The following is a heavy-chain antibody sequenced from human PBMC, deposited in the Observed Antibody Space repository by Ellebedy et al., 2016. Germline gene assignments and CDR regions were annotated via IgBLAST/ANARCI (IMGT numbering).Heavy chain of an antibody. Sequence: ASVKVSXKASGYTFTAYYMHWVRQAPGQGLEWMGWINPNSGGTNYAQKFQGRVTMTRDTSISTAYMELMGLRSDDTAVYYCARVGNPNVSQGYSSTWTRNHYYGMDVWGQGTTVTVSS. V-gene: IGHV1-2*02. CDR1: GYTFTAYY. J-gene: IGHJ6*02. D-gene: IGHD2-2*01. CDR2: INPNSGGT. CDR3: ARVGNPNVSQGYSSTWTRNHYYGMDV.